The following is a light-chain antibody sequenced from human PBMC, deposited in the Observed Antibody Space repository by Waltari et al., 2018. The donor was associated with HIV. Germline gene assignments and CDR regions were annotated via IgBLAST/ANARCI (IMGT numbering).Light chain of an antibody. CDR2: AAS. CDR1: QSVSSTH. V-gene: IGKV3-20*01. J-gene: IGKJ1*01. CDR3: HYYGDLPWT. Sequence: ETVLTQSPGTLSLSPGERATLPCRASQSVSSTHLAWYQQKPGQTPRLLIYAASTRATGIPDRFSGSGFGADFTLTVRGLEPEESAVYYCHYYGDLPWTFGQGTKVEI.